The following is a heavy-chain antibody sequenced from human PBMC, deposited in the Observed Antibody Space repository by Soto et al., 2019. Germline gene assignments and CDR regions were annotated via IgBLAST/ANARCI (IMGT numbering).Heavy chain of an antibody. CDR3: AHSHWAAAIDD. V-gene: IGHV2-5*01. CDR1: GFSVRARGGG. CDR2: IYWNDDK. J-gene: IGHJ4*02. D-gene: IGHD6-25*01. Sequence: SAPTPVNQTQSLTNTCTVSGFSVRARGGGVGWIRQPPGKALEWLGIIYWNDDKCYSPSLKSRLTITKDTSKNQVVLTMTNVDAVDTAAYYSAHSHWAAAIDDWGQ.